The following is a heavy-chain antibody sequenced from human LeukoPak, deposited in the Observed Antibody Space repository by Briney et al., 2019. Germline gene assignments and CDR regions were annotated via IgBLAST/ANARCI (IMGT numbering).Heavy chain of an antibody. V-gene: IGHV1-3*01. CDR3: AGSGSLSGY. J-gene: IGHJ4*02. Sequence: GASVKVSCKASGYTFTSYAMHWVRQAPGQRLEWMGWINAGNGNTKYSKKFQGRVTITRDTSASTAYMELSSLRSEDTAVYYCAGSGSLSGYWGQGTLVTVSS. D-gene: IGHD1-26*01. CDR1: GYTFTSYA. CDR2: INAGNGNT.